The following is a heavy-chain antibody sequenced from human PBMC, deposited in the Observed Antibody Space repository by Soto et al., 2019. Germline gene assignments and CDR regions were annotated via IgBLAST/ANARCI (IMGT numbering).Heavy chain of an antibody. CDR1: GFTFSSYS. J-gene: IGHJ1*01. CDR2: ISSSSSYI. V-gene: IGHV3-21*01. CDR3: ARDPRVETTLMAVFQG. D-gene: IGHD3-3*01. Sequence: GGSLRLSCAASGFTFSSYSMNWVRQAPGKGLEWVSSISSSSSYIYYADSVKGRFTISRDNAKNSLYLQMNSLRAEDTAVYYCARDPRVETTLMAVFQGWGQGTLVTVSS.